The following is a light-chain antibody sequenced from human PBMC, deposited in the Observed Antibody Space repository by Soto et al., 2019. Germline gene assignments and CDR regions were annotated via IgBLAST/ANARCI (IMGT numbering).Light chain of an antibody. CDR3: LQDINYPWT. J-gene: IGKJ1*01. CDR1: QGISNY. CDR2: AAS. V-gene: IGKV1-27*01. Sequence: DIHMTQSPSSLSASVGDRVTITCRASQGISNYLAWYQQKPGKVPKLLIYAASTLQSGVPSRFSGSGSGTDFTLTISSLQPEDSATYYCLQDINYPWTFGQGTKVDIK.